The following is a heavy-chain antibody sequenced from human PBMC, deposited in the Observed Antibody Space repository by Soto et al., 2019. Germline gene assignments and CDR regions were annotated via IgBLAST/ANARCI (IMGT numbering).Heavy chain of an antibody. CDR1: GFTFSSYA. CDR3: ARGLLNYYGSGSYPDY. D-gene: IGHD3-10*01. Sequence: QVQLVESGGGVVQPGRSLRLSCAASGFTFSSYAMHWVRQAPGKGLEWVAVISYDGSNKYYADSVKGRFTISRDNSKNPLYLQLNSLRAEDTAVYYCARGLLNYYGSGSYPDYWGQGTLVTVSS. J-gene: IGHJ4*02. CDR2: ISYDGSNK. V-gene: IGHV3-30-3*01.